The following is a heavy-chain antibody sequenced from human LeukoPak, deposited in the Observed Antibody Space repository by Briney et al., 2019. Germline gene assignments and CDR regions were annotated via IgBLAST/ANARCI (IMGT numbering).Heavy chain of an antibody. Sequence: GGSLRLSCAASGFTFSSYSMNWVRQAPGKGLEWVSSISSSSSYIYYADSVKGRFTISRDNAKNSLYLQMNILRAEDTAVHYWSRDRPGWWYQNAFDIWGQGTMVTVSS. CDR3: SRDRPGWWYQNAFDI. J-gene: IGHJ3*02. D-gene: IGHD2-15*01. CDR2: ISSSSSYI. CDR1: GFTFSSYS. V-gene: IGHV3-21*01.